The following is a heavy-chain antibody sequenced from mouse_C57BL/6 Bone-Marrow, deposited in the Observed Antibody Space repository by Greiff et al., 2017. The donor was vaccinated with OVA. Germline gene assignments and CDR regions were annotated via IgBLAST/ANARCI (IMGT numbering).Heavy chain of an antibody. CDR2: INPSSGYT. CDR3: AREDYYGSSYWDFDD. D-gene: IGHD1-1*01. CDR1: GYTFTSYT. J-gene: IGHJ1*03. V-gene: IGHV1-4*01. Sequence: QVQLQQSGAELARPGASVKMSCKASGYTFTSYTMHWVKQRPGQGLEWIGYINPSSGYTKYNQKFKDKATLTVDKSSSTAYMQLSSLTSEDSAVYYYAREDYYGSSYWDFDDWGTGTTVTVSS.